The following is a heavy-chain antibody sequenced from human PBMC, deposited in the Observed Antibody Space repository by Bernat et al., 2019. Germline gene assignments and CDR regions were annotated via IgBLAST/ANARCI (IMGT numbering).Heavy chain of an antibody. J-gene: IGHJ5*02. D-gene: IGHD3-10*01. CDR3: ARSDGSGSYYRDDWFDP. Sequence: QVTLRESGPALVKPTQTLTLTCTFSGFSLSTTGMCVSWIRQPPGKALEGLARIDWDDDKYYSTSLKTMLTISKDTSKNQVVLTMTNMDPVDTATYYCARSDGSGSYYRDDWFDPWGQGTLVTVSS. CDR2: IDWDDDK. V-gene: IGHV2-70*15. CDR1: GFSLSTTGMC.